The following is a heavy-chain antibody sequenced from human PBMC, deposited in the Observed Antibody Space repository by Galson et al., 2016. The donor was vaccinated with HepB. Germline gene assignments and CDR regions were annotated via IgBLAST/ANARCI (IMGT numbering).Heavy chain of an antibody. CDR3: ARDTGTTQYLDQ. D-gene: IGHD1-1*01. J-gene: IGHJ4*02. CDR2: ISGYNGNT. Sequence: SVKVSFKASGYTFTRSGISWVRQAPGQGLEWMGWISGYNGNTNYAQKFQGRVTMTTDTSTSTAYMELRSLRSDDTAVYYCARDTGTTQYLDQWGQGTLVTVSS. CDR1: GYTFTRSG. V-gene: IGHV1-18*01.